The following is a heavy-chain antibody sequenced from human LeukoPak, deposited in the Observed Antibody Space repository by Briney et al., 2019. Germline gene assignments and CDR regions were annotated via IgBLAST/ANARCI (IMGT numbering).Heavy chain of an antibody. D-gene: IGHD4-17*01. CDR3: ARTPPDDYGDYDTAFDI. Sequence: ASVKVSCKASGGTFSSYAISWVRQAPGQGLEWMGGIIPIFGTANYAQKFQGRVTMTTDTSTSTAYMELRSLRSDDTAVYYCARTPPDDYGDYDTAFDIWGQGTMVTVSS. J-gene: IGHJ3*02. CDR1: GGTFSSYA. CDR2: IIPIFGTA. V-gene: IGHV1-69*05.